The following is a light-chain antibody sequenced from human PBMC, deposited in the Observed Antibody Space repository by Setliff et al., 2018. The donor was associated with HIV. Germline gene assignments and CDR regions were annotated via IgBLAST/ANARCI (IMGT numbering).Light chain of an antibody. J-gene: IGLJ1*01. CDR3: CSYAGSSTFV. CDR1: SGDVGNYNL. V-gene: IGLV2-23*02. Sequence: QSVLAQPASVSGSPGQSITISCTGTSGDVGNYNLVSWYQLHPGKAPKLMIYDVNKRPSGVSNRFSASKSGNTASLTISGLQPEDEADYFCCSYAGSSTFVFGTGTKVTVL. CDR2: DVN.